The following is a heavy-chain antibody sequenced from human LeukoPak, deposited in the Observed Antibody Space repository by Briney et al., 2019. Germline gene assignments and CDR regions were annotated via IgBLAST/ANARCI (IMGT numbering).Heavy chain of an antibody. CDR1: GFTFSTYS. CDR3: APGYCSTTRCHHYFEN. J-gene: IGHJ4*02. CDR2: ISSSGNTI. D-gene: IGHD2-2*01. Sequence: GGSLRLSCAASGFTFSTYSMNWVRQAPGKGLEWVSYISSSGNTIYYADSVGGRFTISRDNAKNSLYLQMNSLRAEDTAVYYCAPGYCSTTRCHHYFENWGQGTLVTVSS. V-gene: IGHV3-48*01.